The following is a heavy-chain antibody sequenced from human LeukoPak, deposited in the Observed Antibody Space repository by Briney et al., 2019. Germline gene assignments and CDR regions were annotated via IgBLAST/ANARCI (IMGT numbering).Heavy chain of an antibody. J-gene: IGHJ4*02. V-gene: IGHV3-23*01. D-gene: IGHD4/OR15-4a*01. CDR3: ARDTLGEGEDANYAVYYFDY. Sequence: GGSLRLSCAAPGFTFSSFGMSSVRQAPGKGREWGSAIGSIGGAAYYADSVKGRFTISRDNAKNSLDLQMNSLRAEDTAIYYCARDTLGEGEDANYAVYYFDYWGQGTLVTVSS. CDR1: GFTFSSFG. CDR2: IGSIGGAA.